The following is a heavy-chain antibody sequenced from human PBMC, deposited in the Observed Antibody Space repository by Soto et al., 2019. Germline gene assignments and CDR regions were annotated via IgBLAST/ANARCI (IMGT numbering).Heavy chain of an antibody. CDR2: ISAYNGNT. Sequence: QVQLVQSGAEVKKPGASVKVSCKASGYTFTSYGISWVRLAPGQGLEWMGWISAYNGNTNYAQKLQGRVTMTTDTSTSTSYMELRSLRSDDTAVYYSARVAGAESGYDYFYFDYWGQGTLVIVSS. CDR1: GYTFTSYG. J-gene: IGHJ4*02. V-gene: IGHV1-18*01. CDR3: ARVAGAESGYDYFYFDY. D-gene: IGHD5-12*01.